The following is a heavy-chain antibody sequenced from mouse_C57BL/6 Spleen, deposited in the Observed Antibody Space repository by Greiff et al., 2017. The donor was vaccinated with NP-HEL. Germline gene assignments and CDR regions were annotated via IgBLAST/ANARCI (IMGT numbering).Heavy chain of an antibody. J-gene: IGHJ4*01. CDR2: INPSTGGT. V-gene: IGHV1-42*01. D-gene: IGHD1-1*01. CDR3: ARKPGSSPYYAMDY. CDR1: GYSFTGYY. Sequence: EVQLQQSGPELVKPGASVKISCKASGYSFTGYYMNWVKQSPEKSLEWIGEINPSTGGTTYNQKFKAKATLTVDNSSSTAYMQLKSLTSDDSAVYYCARKPGSSPYYAMDYWGQGTSVTGSS.